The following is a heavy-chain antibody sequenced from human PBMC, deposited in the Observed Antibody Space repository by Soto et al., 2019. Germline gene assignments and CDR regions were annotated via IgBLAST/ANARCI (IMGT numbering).Heavy chain of an antibody. J-gene: IGHJ5*01. CDR3: ARLRGDSWFDF. CDR1: GDSVSSNSAT. V-gene: IGHV6-1*01. CDR2: TYYRSRWFN. Sequence: SQTLSLTCAISGDSVSSNSATWGWIRQSPSRGLEWLGRTYYRSRWFNDYAGSVKGRITINPDTSNNQFSLQLTSLSPDDTAVYYCARLRGDSWFDFWGQGTLVTVSS.